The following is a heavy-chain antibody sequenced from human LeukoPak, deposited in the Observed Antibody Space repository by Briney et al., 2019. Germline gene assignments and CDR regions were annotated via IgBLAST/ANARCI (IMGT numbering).Heavy chain of an antibody. CDR3: ANLARPLDY. D-gene: IGHD6-6*01. Sequence: GGSLRLSCAASGFTFSSYGMHWVRQAPGKGLEWVAFIRYDGSNEYVDSVKGRFTISRDNSKNTLYLQMNSLKPEDTAVYYCANLARPLDYWGQGALVTVSS. J-gene: IGHJ4*02. CDR1: GFTFSSYG. CDR2: IRYDGSNE. V-gene: IGHV3-30*02.